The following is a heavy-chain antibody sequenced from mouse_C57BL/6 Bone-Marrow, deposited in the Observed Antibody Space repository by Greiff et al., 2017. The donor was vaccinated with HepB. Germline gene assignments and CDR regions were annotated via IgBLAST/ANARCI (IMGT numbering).Heavy chain of an antibody. V-gene: IGHV1-18*01. CDR2: INPNNGGT. D-gene: IGHD4-1*01. CDR1: GYTFTDYN. J-gene: IGHJ2*01. Sequence: EVQLQQSGPELVKPGASVKIPCKASGYTFTDYNMDWVKQSHGKSLEWIGDINPNNGGTIYNQKFKGKATLTVDKSSSTAYMELRSLTSEDTAVYYCARSKLGRGRGYFDYWGQGTTLTVSS. CDR3: ARSKLGRGRGYFDY.